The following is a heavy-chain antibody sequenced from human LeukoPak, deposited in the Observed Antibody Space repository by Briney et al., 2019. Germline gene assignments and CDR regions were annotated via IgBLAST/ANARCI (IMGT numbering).Heavy chain of an antibody. CDR1: GITLSNYG. Sequence: GGSLRLSCAVSGITLSNYGMSWVRQAPGKGLEWVAGISDSGGRTKYADSVKGRFTISRDNSKNTMYLQMNSLRAEDTAVYFCAKRGVVIRVILVGFHKEAYYFDSWGQGALVTVSS. V-gene: IGHV3-23*01. D-gene: IGHD3-22*01. CDR3: AKRGVVIRVILVGFHKEAYYFDS. J-gene: IGHJ4*02. CDR2: ISDSGGRT.